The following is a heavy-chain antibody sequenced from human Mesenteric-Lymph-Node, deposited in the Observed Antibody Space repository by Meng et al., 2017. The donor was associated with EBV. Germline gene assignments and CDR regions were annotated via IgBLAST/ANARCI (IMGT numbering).Heavy chain of an antibody. J-gene: IGHJ4*02. CDR3: ATGYPLSYNTSPPPFEF. V-gene: IGHV4-34*01. CDR2: INHIGGT. D-gene: IGHD1-14*01. CDR1: GGSFRGFY. Sequence: QVQLHQWGGGLLKPSETVALTCAVYGGSFRGFYWTWIRQPPGKGLEWNGEINHIGGTDYNPSLKSRVTISVDTSKNQFSLKLSSVTAADTAVYYCATGYPLSYNTSPPPFEFWGQGTLVTVSS.